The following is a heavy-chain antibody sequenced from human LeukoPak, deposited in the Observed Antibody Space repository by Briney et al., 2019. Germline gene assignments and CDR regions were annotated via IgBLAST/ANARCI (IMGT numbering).Heavy chain of an antibody. V-gene: IGHV4-59*08. CDR2: IYYSGST. D-gene: IGHD5-18*01. Sequence: PSETLSLTCTVSGGSISSYYWSWIRQPPGKGLEWIGYIYYSGSTNYNPSLKSRVTISVDTSKNQFSLKLSSVTAADTAVYYCARHALQLWFTPDYWGQGTLVTVSS. J-gene: IGHJ4*02. CDR3: ARHALQLWFTPDY. CDR1: GGSISSYY.